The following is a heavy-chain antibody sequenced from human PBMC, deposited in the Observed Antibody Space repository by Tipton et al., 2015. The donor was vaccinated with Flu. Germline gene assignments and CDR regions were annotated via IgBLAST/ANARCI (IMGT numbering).Heavy chain of an antibody. CDR3: ARDYSIVGATPNFDY. V-gene: IGHV1-18*01. CDR1: GYTFTSYG. CDR2: ISAYNGNT. J-gene: IGHJ4*02. Sequence: QLVQSGAEVKKPGASVKVSCKASGYTFTSYGISWVRQAPGQGLEWMGWISAYNGNTNYAQKLQGRVTMTTDTSTSTAYMELRSLRSDDTAVYCCARDYSIVGATPNFDYWGQGTLVTVSS. D-gene: IGHD1-26*01.